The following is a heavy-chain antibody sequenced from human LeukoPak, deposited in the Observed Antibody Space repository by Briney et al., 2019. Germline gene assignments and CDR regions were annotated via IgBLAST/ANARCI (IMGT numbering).Heavy chain of an antibody. V-gene: IGHV3-33*01. CDR2: IWYDGSNK. CDR3: ARDTDGNFDY. D-gene: IGHD2-8*02. Sequence: PPGGSLRLPCVASGFTFSSYGMHWVRQAPGKGLEWVAVIWYDGSNKYYADSVKGRFTISRDNSKNTLYLQMNSLRAEDTAVYYCARDTDGNFDYWGQGTLVTVSS. J-gene: IGHJ4*02. CDR1: GFTFSSYG.